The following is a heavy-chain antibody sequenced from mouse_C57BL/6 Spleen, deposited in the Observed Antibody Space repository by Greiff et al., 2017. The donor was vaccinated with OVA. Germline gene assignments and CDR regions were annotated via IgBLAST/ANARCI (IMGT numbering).Heavy chain of an antibody. CDR1: GYTFTSYW. J-gene: IGHJ1*03. CDR3: ARTGAAVVEEYFDV. Sequence: QVQLQQPGAELVKPGASVKLSCKASGYTFTSYWMHWVKQRPGQGLEWIGMIHPNSGSTNYNEKFKSKATLTVDKSSSTAYMQLSSLTSEDYAVYYCARTGAAVVEEYFDVWGTGTTVTVSS. CDR2: IHPNSGST. V-gene: IGHV1-64*01. D-gene: IGHD1-1*01.